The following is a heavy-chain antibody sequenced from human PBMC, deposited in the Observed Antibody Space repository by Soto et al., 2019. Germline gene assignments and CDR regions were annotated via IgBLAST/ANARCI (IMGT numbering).Heavy chain of an antibody. CDR1: GGSISSSSYY. D-gene: IGHD6-13*01. CDR3: ARHDYAAAGTFDY. Sequence: QLQLQESGPGLVKPSETLSLTCTVSGGSISSSSYYWGWIRQPPGKGLEWIGSIYYSGSTYYNPSLKSRVTISVDTSKKHFSRKLSSVTAADTAVYYCARHDYAAAGTFDYWGQGTLVTVSS. V-gene: IGHV4-39*01. CDR2: IYYSGST. J-gene: IGHJ4*02.